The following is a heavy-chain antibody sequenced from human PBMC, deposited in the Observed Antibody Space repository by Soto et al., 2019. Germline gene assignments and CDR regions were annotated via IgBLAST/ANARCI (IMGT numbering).Heavy chain of an antibody. J-gene: IGHJ6*02. Sequence: SVKVSCKASGGTFSSYAISWVRQAPGQGLEWMGGIIPIFGTANYAQKFQGRVTITADESTSTAYMELSSLRSEDTAVYYCAKGDGGQRITIFGVVPYGMDVWG. CDR2: IIPIFGTA. CDR1: GGTFSSYA. D-gene: IGHD3-3*01. CDR3: AKGDGGQRITIFGVVPYGMDV. V-gene: IGHV1-69*13.